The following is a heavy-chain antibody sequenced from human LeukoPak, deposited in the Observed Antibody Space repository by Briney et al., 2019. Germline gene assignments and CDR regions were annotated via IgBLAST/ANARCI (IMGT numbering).Heavy chain of an antibody. CDR3: ARRPYYDILTGYYVDY. D-gene: IGHD3-9*01. J-gene: IGHJ4*02. CDR2: IHHSGGI. Sequence: SETLSLTCAVSGDSISSDIWWNWVRQPPGKGLEWIGEIHHSGGINYNPSLKSRVTISVDTSKNQFSLKLSSVTAADTAVYYCARRPYYDILTGYYVDYWGQGTLVTVSS. CDR1: GDSISSDIW. V-gene: IGHV4-4*02.